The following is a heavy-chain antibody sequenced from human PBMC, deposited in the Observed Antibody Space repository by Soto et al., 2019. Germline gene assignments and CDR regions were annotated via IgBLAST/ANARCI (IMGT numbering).Heavy chain of an antibody. Sequence: PSETLSLTCSVSGASITDSFWSWIRQPPGGKLEWIGYISYTGYTKYNPSLSSPVSLSKDTSKNQISLTVYSVTAADTAVYYCAKLDAQTGELSAIDTFHIWGQGSAVTV. CDR3: AKLDAQTGELSAIDTFHI. J-gene: IGHJ3*02. CDR1: GASITDSF. D-gene: IGHD3-16*02. CDR2: ISYTGYT. V-gene: IGHV4-59*12.